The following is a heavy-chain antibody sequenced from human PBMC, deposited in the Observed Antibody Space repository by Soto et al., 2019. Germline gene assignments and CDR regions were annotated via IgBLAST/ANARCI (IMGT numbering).Heavy chain of an antibody. CDR1: GYSFTSYW. Sequence: PGESLKISCKGSGYSFTSYWIGWVRQMPGKGLEWMGIIYPGDSDTRYSPSFQGQVTISADKSISTAYLQWSSLKASDTAMYYCARGRTTVTTGAPYNWFDPWGQGTLFTVSS. V-gene: IGHV5-51*01. CDR3: ARGRTTVTTGAPYNWFDP. D-gene: IGHD4-4*01. CDR2: IYPGDSDT. J-gene: IGHJ5*02.